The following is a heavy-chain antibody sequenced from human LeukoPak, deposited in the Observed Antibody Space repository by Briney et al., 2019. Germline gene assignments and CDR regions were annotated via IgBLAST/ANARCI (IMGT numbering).Heavy chain of an antibody. V-gene: IGHV1-69*05. CDR2: IIPIFGTA. CDR1: GYTFTSYD. CDR3: ARGTYVWGSHEYFQH. D-gene: IGHD3-16*01. Sequence: GASVKVSCKASGYTFTSYDINWVRQATGQGLEWMGRIIPIFGTANYAQKFQGRVTITTDESTSTAYMELSSLRSEDTAVYYCARGTYVWGSHEYFQHWGQGTLVTVSS. J-gene: IGHJ1*01.